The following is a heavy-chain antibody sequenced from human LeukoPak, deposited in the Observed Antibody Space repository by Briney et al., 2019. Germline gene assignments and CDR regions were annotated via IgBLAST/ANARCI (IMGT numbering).Heavy chain of an antibody. J-gene: IGHJ3*02. Sequence: SETLSLTCTVSGGSISSYYWSWIRQPAGKGLEWIGRIYTSGSTNYNPSLKSRVTMSVDTSKNQFSLQLNSVTPEDTAVYYCARDGTAGVFDIWGQGTMVTVSS. CDR1: GGSISSYY. D-gene: IGHD1-26*01. CDR2: IYTSGST. CDR3: ARDGTAGVFDI. V-gene: IGHV4-4*07.